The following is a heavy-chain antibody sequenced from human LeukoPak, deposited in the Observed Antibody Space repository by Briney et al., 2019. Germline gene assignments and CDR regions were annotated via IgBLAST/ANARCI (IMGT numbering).Heavy chain of an antibody. J-gene: IGHJ6*02. CDR2: IYPGDSDT. Sequence: GESLKISCKGSGYSFSTYWIGWVRQMPGKGLECLGVIYPGDSDTRYSPSFQGQVTISADKSISTAYLQWSSLKASDTAMYYCARHGDSNAPFYYYYGMDVWGQGTTVTVSS. CDR1: GYSFSTYW. CDR3: ARHGDSNAPFYYYYGMDV. D-gene: IGHD2-21*02. V-gene: IGHV5-51*01.